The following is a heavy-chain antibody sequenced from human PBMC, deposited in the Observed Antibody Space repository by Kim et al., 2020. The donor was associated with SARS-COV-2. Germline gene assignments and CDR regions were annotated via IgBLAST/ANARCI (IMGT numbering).Heavy chain of an antibody. D-gene: IGHD5-12*01. Sequence: YYADSVKGRFTISRDNSKNTLYLQMSSLRAEDTAVYYCVKDYSGYDWGDYWGQGTLVTVSS. V-gene: IGHV3-64D*09. CDR3: VKDYSGYDWGDY. J-gene: IGHJ4*02.